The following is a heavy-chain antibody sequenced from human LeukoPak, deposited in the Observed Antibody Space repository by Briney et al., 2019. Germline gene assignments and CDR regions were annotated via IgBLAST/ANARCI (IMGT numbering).Heavy chain of an antibody. CDR3: VRDGEGVAISVNYWFDP. V-gene: IGHV1-8*01. CDR1: GFTFTSYD. J-gene: IGHJ5*02. Sequence: ASVKVSCKASGFTFTSYDINWVRQASGQGLEWMGWMNPNNGNTGYAQKFQGRVTMTRDTSISTAYMELRGLRSEDTAVYYCVRDGEGVAISVNYWFDPWGQGTLVTVPS. CDR2: MNPNNGNT. D-gene: IGHD3-10*01.